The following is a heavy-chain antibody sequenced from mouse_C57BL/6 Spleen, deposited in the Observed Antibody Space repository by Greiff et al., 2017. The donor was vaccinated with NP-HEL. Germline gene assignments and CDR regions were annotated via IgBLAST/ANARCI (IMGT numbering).Heavy chain of an antibody. Sequence: EVMLVESGGGLVQPKGSLKLSCAASGFSFNTYAMNWVRQAPGKGLEWVARIRSKSNNYATYYADSVKDRFTISRDDSESMLYLQMNNLKTEDTAMYYCVRHLYDGYYSYAMDYWGQGTSVTVSS. CDR3: VRHLYDGYYSYAMDY. J-gene: IGHJ4*01. V-gene: IGHV10-1*01. CDR2: IRSKSNNYAT. CDR1: GFSFNTYA. D-gene: IGHD2-3*01.